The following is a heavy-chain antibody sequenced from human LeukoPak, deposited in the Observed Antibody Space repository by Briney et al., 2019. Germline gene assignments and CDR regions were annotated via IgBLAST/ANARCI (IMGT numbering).Heavy chain of an antibody. V-gene: IGHV7-4-1*02. CDR1: GYTFTSYA. D-gene: IGHD4-17*01. J-gene: IGHJ4*02. CDR3: ARLYDYGDYGFGFFDY. Sequence: ASVKVSCKASGYTFTSYAMNWVRQAPGQGLEWMGWINTNTGNPTYAQGFTGRFVFSLDTSVSTAYLQWSSLKASDTAMYYCARLYDYGDYGFGFFDYWGQGTLVTVSS. CDR2: INTNTGNP.